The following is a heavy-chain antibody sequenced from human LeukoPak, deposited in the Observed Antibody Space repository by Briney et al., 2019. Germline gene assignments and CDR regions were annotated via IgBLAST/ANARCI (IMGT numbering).Heavy chain of an antibody. V-gene: IGHV3-48*03. CDR3: ARRFRD. J-gene: IGHJ4*02. CDR1: GLTFGGFE. Sequence: GGSLRLSCIGSGLTFGGFELNWVRQAPGKGLEWVAYIRHDGSLKTYADSMRGRFTISRDDAKNSVYLQMDSLRVEDTATYYCARRFRDWGRGILVTVSS. CDR2: IRHDGSLK.